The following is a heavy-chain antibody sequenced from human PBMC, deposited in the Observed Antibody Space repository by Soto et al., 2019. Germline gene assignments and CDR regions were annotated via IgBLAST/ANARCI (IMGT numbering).Heavy chain of an antibody. CDR2: IDHSGST. CDR3: GRGLRYSGMDV. Sequence: PSETLSLTCAVHRGSFNAYSWTWIRQPPGKGLEWIGEIDHSGSTTYNPSLKSRIIMSVDTSKNQFSLNVSSMTAADTAVYYCGRGLRYSGMDVWGQGTTVTVSS. CDR1: RGSFNAYS. J-gene: IGHJ6*02. V-gene: IGHV4-34*01.